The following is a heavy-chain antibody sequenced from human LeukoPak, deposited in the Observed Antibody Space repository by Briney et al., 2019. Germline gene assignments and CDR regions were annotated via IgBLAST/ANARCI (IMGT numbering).Heavy chain of an antibody. J-gene: IGHJ4*02. CDR1: GFTFSTYW. CDR3: ARAEDYDFWSGYLDY. V-gene: IGHV3-7*01. D-gene: IGHD3-3*01. Sequence: GGSLRLSCAGSGFTFSTYWMSWVRQAPGKGLEWVGNINQDGSEKNFVDSAKGRFTISRDNSKNTLYLQMNSLRAEDTAVYYCARAEDYDFWSGYLDYWGQGTLVTVSS. CDR2: INQDGSEK.